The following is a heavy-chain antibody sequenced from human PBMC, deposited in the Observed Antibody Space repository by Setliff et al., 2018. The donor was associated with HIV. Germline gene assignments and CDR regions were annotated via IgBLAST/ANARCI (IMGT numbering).Heavy chain of an antibody. D-gene: IGHD6-13*01. CDR3: VRDTEVSSSWSFDY. CDR1: GFTVSSDY. Sequence: GSLRLSCAASGFTVSSDYMSWVRQAPGKGLEWLSTIYGGASTYYADSVKGRFTISRDNSKNTIFLQMNGLRGDDTAIYYCVRDTEVSSSWSFDYWGQGTLVTGLL. J-gene: IGHJ4*02. V-gene: IGHV3-53*01. CDR2: IYGGAST.